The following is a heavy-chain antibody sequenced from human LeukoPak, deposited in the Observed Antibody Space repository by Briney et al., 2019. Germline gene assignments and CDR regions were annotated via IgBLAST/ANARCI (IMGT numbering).Heavy chain of an antibody. V-gene: IGHV3-30*02. CDR3: AKEGYYYDSSGPLDY. CDR1: GFTFSSYG. D-gene: IGHD3-22*01. CDR2: IRYDGSNK. J-gene: IGHJ4*02. Sequence: GGSLRLSCAASGFTFSSYGMHWVRQAPGKGLEWVAVIRYDGSNKYYADSVKGRFTISRDNSKNTLYLQMNSLRAEDTAVYYCAKEGYYYDSSGPLDYWGQGTLVTVSS.